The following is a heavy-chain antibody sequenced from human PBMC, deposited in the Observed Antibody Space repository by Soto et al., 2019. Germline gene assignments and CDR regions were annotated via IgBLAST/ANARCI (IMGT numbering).Heavy chain of an antibody. J-gene: IGHJ4*02. V-gene: IGHV4-59*01. CDR1: GAAISNYY. CDR2: VHDSGST. D-gene: IGHD1-20*01. Sequence: LSLTCSVSGAAISNYYWSWIRQTPGKGMEWIGCVHDSGSTDYNPSLKGRVTMALHTSQSQFSLNLSSVTAAHSATYYCARGTRALITSFFAYWGQGIPVTVSS. CDR3: ARGTRALITSFFAY.